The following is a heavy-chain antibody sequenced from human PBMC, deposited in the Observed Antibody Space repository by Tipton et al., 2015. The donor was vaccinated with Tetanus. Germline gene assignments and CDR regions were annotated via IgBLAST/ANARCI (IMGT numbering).Heavy chain of an antibody. V-gene: IGHV4-61*01. CDR2: VSYSGRT. Sequence: LRLSCTVSGGSVRSGSYSWNWIRQPPGKGLEWLAYVSYSGRTNSNYSLKSRITVSQDTSKNQFSLRLTSVTAADTAVYFCARLDPPRRFFPERSGPSEGGQESLVTVSS. CDR1: GGSVRSGSYS. CDR3: ARLDPPRRFFPERSGPSE. D-gene: IGHD3-3*01. J-gene: IGHJ4*02.